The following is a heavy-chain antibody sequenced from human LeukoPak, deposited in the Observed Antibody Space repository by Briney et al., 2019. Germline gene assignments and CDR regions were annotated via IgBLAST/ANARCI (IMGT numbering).Heavy chain of an antibody. Sequence: GASVKVSCEASGYTFTSYGISWVRQAPGQGLEWMGWISAYNGNTNYAQKLQGRVTMTTDTSTSTAYMELRSLRSDDTAVYYCARSSGSYYHHAFDIWSQGTMVTVSS. D-gene: IGHD1-26*01. V-gene: IGHV1-18*01. CDR3: ARSSGSYYHHAFDI. J-gene: IGHJ3*02. CDR1: GYTFTSYG. CDR2: ISAYNGNT.